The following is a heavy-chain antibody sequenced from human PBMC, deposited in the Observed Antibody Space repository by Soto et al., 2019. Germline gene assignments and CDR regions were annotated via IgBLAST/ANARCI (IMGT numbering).Heavy chain of an antibody. D-gene: IGHD6-19*01. CDR2: IIPILGIA. CDR3: ARDSGYSSGWYFKMGAFDI. V-gene: IGHV1-69*04. CDR1: GGTFSIYT. J-gene: IGHJ3*02. Sequence: SVKVSCKASGGTFSIYTISWVRQAPGQGLEWMGRIIPILGIANYAQKFQGRVTITADKSTSTAYMELSSLRSEDTAVYYCARDSGYSSGWYFKMGAFDIWGQGTMVTVSS.